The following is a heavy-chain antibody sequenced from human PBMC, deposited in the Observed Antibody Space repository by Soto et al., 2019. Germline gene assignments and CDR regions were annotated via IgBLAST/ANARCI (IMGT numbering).Heavy chain of an antibody. J-gene: IGHJ5*02. V-gene: IGHV4-30-2*02. CDR3: VGDRSYNYGYWWFDP. CDR1: GGSISSGGYS. D-gene: IGHD5-18*01. CDR2: IYHSGST. Sequence: SETLSLTCAVSGGSISSGGYSWSWIRQPPGKGLEWIGYIYHSGSTYYNPSLKSRVTISVDRSKNQFSLRLSSVTAADTAVYYCVGDRSYNYGYWWFDPWGQGTLVTVSS.